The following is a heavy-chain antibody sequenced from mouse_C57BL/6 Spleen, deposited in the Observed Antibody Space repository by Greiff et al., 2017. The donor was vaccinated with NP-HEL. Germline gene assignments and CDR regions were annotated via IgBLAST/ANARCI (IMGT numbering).Heavy chain of an antibody. CDR2: ISSGGSYT. J-gene: IGHJ1*03. V-gene: IGHV5-6*01. CDR3: ARSPVVAKYFDV. CDR1: GFTFSSYG. Sequence: EVQLVESGGDLVKPGGSLKLSCAASGFTFSSYGMSWVRQTPDKRLEWVATISSGGSYTYYPDSVKGRFTISRDNAKNTLYLQMSSLKSEDTAMYYCARSPVVAKYFDVWGTGTTVTVSS. D-gene: IGHD1-1*01.